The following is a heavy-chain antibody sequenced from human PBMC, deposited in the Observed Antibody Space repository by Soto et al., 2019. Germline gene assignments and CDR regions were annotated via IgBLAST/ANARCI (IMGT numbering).Heavy chain of an antibody. Sequence: PSETLSLTCTVSGGSISSSSYYWGWIRQPPGKGLKWIGSIYYSGSTYYNPSLKSRVTISVDTSKNQFSLKLSSVTAADTAVYYCAGSYSSGWSYYFDYWGQGTLVTVSS. V-gene: IGHV4-39*01. D-gene: IGHD6-19*01. CDR1: GGSISSSSYY. J-gene: IGHJ4*02. CDR3: AGSYSSGWSYYFDY. CDR2: IYYSGST.